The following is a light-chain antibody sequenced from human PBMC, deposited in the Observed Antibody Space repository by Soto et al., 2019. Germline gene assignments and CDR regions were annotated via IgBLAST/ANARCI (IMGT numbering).Light chain of an antibody. J-gene: IGKJ4*01. CDR3: MQALQTPGLT. Sequence: DIVMTQSPLSLPVTPGEPASISCRSSQSLLHSNGYNYLDWYLQKPGQSPQLLIYLGSNRASGVPDGFSGSGSGTDFKLKISRVEAEDVGVYYCMQALQTPGLTFGGGTKVEIK. CDR2: LGS. CDR1: QSLLHSNGYNY. V-gene: IGKV2-28*01.